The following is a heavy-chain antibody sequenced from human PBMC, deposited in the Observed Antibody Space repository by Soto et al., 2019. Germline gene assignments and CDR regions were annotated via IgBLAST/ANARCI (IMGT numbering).Heavy chain of an antibody. CDR3: AREAPPYYDSSGYYYPKH. CDR2: INPNSGGT. Sequence: ASVKVSCKASGYTFTGYCMHWVRQAPGQGLEWMGWINPNSGGTNYAQKFQGRVTMTRDTSISTAYMELSRLRSDDTAVYYCAREAPPYYDSSGYYYPKHWGQGTLVTVSS. V-gene: IGHV1-2*02. CDR1: GYTFTGYC. D-gene: IGHD3-22*01. J-gene: IGHJ1*01.